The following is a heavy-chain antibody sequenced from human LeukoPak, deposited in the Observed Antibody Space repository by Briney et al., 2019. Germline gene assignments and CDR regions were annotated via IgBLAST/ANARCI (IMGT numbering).Heavy chain of an antibody. CDR2: IWYDGSNK. D-gene: IGHD1-26*01. CDR3: AREPPYSGSYINH. J-gene: IGHJ4*02. V-gene: IGHV3-33*08. CDR1: GFTFSSYG. Sequence: PGRSLRLSCAASGFTFSSYGMHWVRQAPGKGLEWVAVIWYDGSNKYYADSVKGRFTISRDNSKNTLYLQMNSLRAEDTAVYYCAREPPYSGSYINHWGQGTLVTVSS.